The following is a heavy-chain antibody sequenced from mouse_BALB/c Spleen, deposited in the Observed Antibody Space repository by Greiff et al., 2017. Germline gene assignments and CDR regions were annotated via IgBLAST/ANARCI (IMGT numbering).Heavy chain of an antibody. D-gene: IGHD2-4*01. J-gene: IGHJ4*01. V-gene: IGHV1-69*02. CDR2: IYPSDSYT. CDR3: TRSGLSAMDY. CDR1: GYTFTSYW. Sequence: VQLQQPGAELVRPGASVKLSCKASGYTFTSYWINWVKQRPGQGLEWIGNIYPSDSYTNYNQKFKDKATLTVDKSSSTAYMQLSSPTSEDSAVYYCTRSGLSAMDYWGQGTSVTVSS.